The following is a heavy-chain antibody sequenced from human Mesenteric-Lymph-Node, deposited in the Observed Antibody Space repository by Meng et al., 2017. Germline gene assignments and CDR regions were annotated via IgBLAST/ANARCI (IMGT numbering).Heavy chain of an antibody. J-gene: IGHJ4*02. CDR2: IYQTGST. CDR1: GASISSDW. CDR3: ARHHHSPTFDY. Sequence: QVPLQESGPGLVKASGTLSLTCAVSGASISSDWWSWVRQPPGKGLEWIGEIYQTGSTNYNPSLKSRVSISVDTSKDQFSLKLSSVTAADTAVYYCARHHHSPTFDYWGQGTLVTVSS. D-gene: IGHD1-14*01. V-gene: IGHV4-4*02.